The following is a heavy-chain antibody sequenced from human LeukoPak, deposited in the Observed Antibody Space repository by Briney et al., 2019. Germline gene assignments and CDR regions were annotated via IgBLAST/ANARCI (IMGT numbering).Heavy chain of an antibody. Sequence: GGSLRLSCVASGFTFIFDAMTWVRQAPGKGLEWVSSCSNSGSSTYYADSVKGRFTISRDNSKNTLFLQMNSLRPEDTAVYYCARAEGSSWYSAYWGQGTLVTVSS. J-gene: IGHJ4*02. D-gene: IGHD6-13*01. V-gene: IGHV3-23*01. CDR2: CSNSGSST. CDR1: GFTFIFDA. CDR3: ARAEGSSWYSAY.